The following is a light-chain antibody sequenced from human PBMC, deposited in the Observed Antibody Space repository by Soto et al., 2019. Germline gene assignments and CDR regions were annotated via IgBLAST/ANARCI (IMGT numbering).Light chain of an antibody. CDR2: AAS. V-gene: IGKV1-39*01. Sequence: DIQMTQSPSSLSASVGYRVTITCRASQGISTYLNWYHQKPGKAPKLLIYAASSLQSGVPSRFSGSGSETDFTLTISSLQPEDFATYSCQKSYSTTWKFGQGTKVDIK. CDR1: QGISTY. CDR3: QKSYSTTWK. J-gene: IGKJ1*01.